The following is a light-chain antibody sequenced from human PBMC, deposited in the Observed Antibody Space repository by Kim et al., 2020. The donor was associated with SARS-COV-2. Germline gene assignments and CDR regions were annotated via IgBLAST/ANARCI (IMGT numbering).Light chain of an antibody. CDR2: EDK. CDR1: SGSIASNY. J-gene: IGLJ2*01. Sequence: NFMLTQPHSVSESPGKTVTISCTRSSGSIASNYVQWHQQRPGSAPTTVIYEDKYRPSGVPDRFSGSIDSSSNSASLTISGLKPEDEADYYCQTYVRNNVLFGGGTQLTV. V-gene: IGLV6-57*04. CDR3: QTYVRNNVL.